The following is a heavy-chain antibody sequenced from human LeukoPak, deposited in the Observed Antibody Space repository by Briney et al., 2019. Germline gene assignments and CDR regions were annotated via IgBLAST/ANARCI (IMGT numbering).Heavy chain of an antibody. CDR1: GYTFTSYG. CDR3: ARARGYYYGSGSYPYDAFDI. V-gene: IGHV1-18*01. D-gene: IGHD3-10*01. Sequence: ASVKVSCKASGYTFTSYGISWVRQAPGQGLEWMGWISAYNGNTNYAQKLQGRVTMTTDTSTSTAYMELRSLRSDDTAVYYCARARGYYYGSGSYPYDAFDIWGQGTMVTVSS. J-gene: IGHJ3*02. CDR2: ISAYNGNT.